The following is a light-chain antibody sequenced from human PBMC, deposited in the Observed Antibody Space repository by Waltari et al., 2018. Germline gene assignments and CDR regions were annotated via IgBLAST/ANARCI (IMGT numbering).Light chain of an antibody. Sequence: SALTQPRSVSGSPGQSVTISCTGTTSDVGGYNYVSWYQHHPGKAPKLIIFDVTQPPSGVPDRFSGSKSANAASLTISGLQAEDEADYYCCSFAGTYTWVFGGGTKVTVL. V-gene: IGLV2-11*01. CDR3: CSFAGTYTWV. CDR2: DVT. CDR1: TSDVGGYNY. J-gene: IGLJ3*02.